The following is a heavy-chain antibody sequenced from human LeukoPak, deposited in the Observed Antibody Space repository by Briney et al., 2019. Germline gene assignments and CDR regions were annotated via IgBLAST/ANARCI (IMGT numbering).Heavy chain of an antibody. CDR1: GGSFSGYY. D-gene: IGHD2-15*01. Sequence: SETLSLTCAAYGGSFSGYYWSWIRQPPGKGLEWIGEINHSGSTNYNPSHKSRVTISVDTSKNQFSLKLSSVTAADTAVYYCARGLYCSGGSCYRPFDYWGQGTLVTVSS. CDR3: ARGLYCSGGSCYRPFDY. V-gene: IGHV4-34*01. J-gene: IGHJ4*02. CDR2: INHSGST.